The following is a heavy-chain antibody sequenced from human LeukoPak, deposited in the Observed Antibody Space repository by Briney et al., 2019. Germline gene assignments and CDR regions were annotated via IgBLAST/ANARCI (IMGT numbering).Heavy chain of an antibody. CDR2: ISGSGDST. CDR1: GFTFSSYA. Sequence: GGSLRLSCAASGFTFSSYAMSWVRQAPGKGLDWVSAISGSGDSTYYADSVKDRFTISRDNSKNTLYLQMNSLRAEDTAVYYCAKSSSSPRLFDYWGQGTLVTVSS. CDR3: AKSSSSPRLFDY. V-gene: IGHV3-23*01. J-gene: IGHJ4*02. D-gene: IGHD6-6*01.